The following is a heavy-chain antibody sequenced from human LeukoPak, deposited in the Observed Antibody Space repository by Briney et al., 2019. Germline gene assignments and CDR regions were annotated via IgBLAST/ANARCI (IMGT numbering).Heavy chain of an antibody. V-gene: IGHV7-4-1*02. D-gene: IGHD3-22*01. J-gene: IGHJ4*02. Sequence: ASVNVPCKASGYTFTSYGISWVRQAPGQGLEWMGWINTNTGNPTYAQGFTGRFVFSLDTPVSTAYLQISSLKAEDTAVYYCARPSSGYSDYWGQGTLVTVSS. CDR1: GYTFTSYG. CDR3: ARPSSGYSDY. CDR2: INTNTGNP.